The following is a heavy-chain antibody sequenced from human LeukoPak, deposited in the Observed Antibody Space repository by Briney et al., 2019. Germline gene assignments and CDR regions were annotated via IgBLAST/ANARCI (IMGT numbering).Heavy chain of an antibody. D-gene: IGHD4/OR15-4a*01. J-gene: IGHJ4*02. Sequence: PGGSLRLSCAASGFTFSSYWISWVRLAPGKGLEWVANIKQDGSEKYYVDSVKGRFTISRDNAKNSLYLQMNSLRAEDTAVYYCARRAGAYSHPYDYWGQGTLVTVSS. V-gene: IGHV3-7*03. CDR1: GFTFSSYW. CDR2: IKQDGSEK. CDR3: ARRAGAYSHPYDY.